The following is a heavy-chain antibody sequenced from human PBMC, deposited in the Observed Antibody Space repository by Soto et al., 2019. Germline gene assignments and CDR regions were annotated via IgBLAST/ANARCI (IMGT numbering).Heavy chain of an antibody. Sequence: ASVKVSCKASGYTFTSYAMHWVRQAPGQRLEWMGWINAGNGNTKYSQKFQGRVSITRDTSAMTAYMELSSLRSEDTGVYSCASGPITMVRDVGYWGQGTLVTVSS. CDR3: ASGPITMVRDVGY. J-gene: IGHJ4*02. CDR2: INAGNGNT. V-gene: IGHV1-3*01. CDR1: GYTFTSYA. D-gene: IGHD3-10*01.